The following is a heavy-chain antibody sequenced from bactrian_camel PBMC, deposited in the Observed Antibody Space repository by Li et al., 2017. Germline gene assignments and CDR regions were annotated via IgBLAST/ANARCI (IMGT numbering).Heavy chain of an antibody. Sequence: HVQLVESGGGSAQAGGSLRLSCTASGFTFNDDDSDMGWYRQADGNECELVSRISNGDVTYTLQSVEGRFTISKDKDHVKNTLFLEMTNLKADDTAMYYCTADTVKASLATIAQFAAYEGHGTQVTVS. J-gene: IGHJ4*01. D-gene: IGHD4*01. CDR1: GFTFNDDDSD. CDR2: ISNGDVT. V-gene: IGHV3S55*01.